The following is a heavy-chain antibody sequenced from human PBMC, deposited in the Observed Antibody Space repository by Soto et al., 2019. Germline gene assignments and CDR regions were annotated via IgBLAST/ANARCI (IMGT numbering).Heavy chain of an antibody. V-gene: IGHV4-61*01. CDR2: IYYSGST. CDR3: ARDQGIAVAVFDY. Sequence: QVQLQESGPGLVKPSETLSLTCTVSGGSVTSDSYYWSWIRQPPGKGLEWIGHIYYSGSTNYNPSLKSRVTISVDTSKNQISLKLSSVTAADTALYYCARDQGIAVAVFDYWGQGTLVTVSS. CDR1: GGSVTSDSYY. J-gene: IGHJ4*02. D-gene: IGHD6-19*01.